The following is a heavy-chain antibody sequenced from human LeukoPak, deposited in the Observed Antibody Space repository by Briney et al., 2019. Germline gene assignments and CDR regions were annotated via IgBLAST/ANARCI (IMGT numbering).Heavy chain of an antibody. D-gene: IGHD1-26*01. J-gene: IGHJ4*02. CDR1: GYTFTNYD. CDR3: AKGGVGVTPEFDY. CDR2: MNPNSGNT. Sequence: ASVKVSCKASGYTFTNYDINWVRQATGQGLEWVGWMNPNSGNTGSAQKFQGRVSMTRNTSISTAYMELSSLRSEDTAVYYCAKGGVGVTPEFDYWGQGTLVTVSS. V-gene: IGHV1-8*01.